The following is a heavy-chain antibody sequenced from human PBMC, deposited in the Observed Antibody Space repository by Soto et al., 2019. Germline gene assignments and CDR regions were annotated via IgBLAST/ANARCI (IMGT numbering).Heavy chain of an antibody. CDR2: ITGSGDYT. Sequence: EVQMLESGGGLVQPGGSLRLSCAASGFTFSNYALTWVRQAPGKGLEWVSSITGSGDYTRYTDSVKGRFTITRDNAKNTLFLQMKSLRADDTAIYYCGKDPNGDYFGAFDFWGQGTMVTVSS. CDR1: GFTFSNYA. J-gene: IGHJ3*01. D-gene: IGHD4-17*01. CDR3: GKDPNGDYFGAFDF. V-gene: IGHV3-23*01.